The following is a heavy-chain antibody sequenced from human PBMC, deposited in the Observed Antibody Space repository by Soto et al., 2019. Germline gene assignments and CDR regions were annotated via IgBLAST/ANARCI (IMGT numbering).Heavy chain of an antibody. J-gene: IGHJ4*02. V-gene: IGHV1-18*01. Sequence: ASVKVSCKASGYTFTSYGISWVRQAPGQGLEWMGWISAYNGNTNYAQKLQGRVTMTTDTSTSTVHMELGSLTSEDTAVYYCARDLPPVDYWGQGTLVTVSS. CDR3: ARDLPPVDY. CDR1: GYTFTSYG. CDR2: ISAYNGNT.